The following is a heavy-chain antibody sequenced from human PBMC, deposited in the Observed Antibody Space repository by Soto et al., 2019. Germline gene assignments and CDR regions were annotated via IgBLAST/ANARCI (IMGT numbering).Heavy chain of an antibody. D-gene: IGHD6-19*01. CDR3: AIPTGLTVTGPDY. Sequence: ESLSLSCAASEFTFSTYAMTWVRQAPGRGLQWVATISDSGDITYYADSVKGRFAISRDDSKNTLYLQMNSLRAEDTAIYYCAIPTGLTVTGPDYWGQGTLVTVSS. CDR1: EFTFSTYA. J-gene: IGHJ4*02. V-gene: IGHV3-23*01. CDR2: ISDSGDIT.